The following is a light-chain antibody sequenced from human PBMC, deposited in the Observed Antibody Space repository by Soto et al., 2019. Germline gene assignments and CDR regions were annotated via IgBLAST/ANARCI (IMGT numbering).Light chain of an antibody. Sequence: QSALTQPRSVSGSPGQSVTISCTGTSSDVGGYNYVSWYQQHPGKAPKLVIYDVSKRPSGVPDRFSGSKSANTASLTISGLQDEDEADYYCCSYAGNSLWVFGGGTKLTVL. CDR2: DVS. CDR3: CSYAGNSLWV. V-gene: IGLV2-11*01. CDR1: SSDVGGYNY. J-gene: IGLJ3*02.